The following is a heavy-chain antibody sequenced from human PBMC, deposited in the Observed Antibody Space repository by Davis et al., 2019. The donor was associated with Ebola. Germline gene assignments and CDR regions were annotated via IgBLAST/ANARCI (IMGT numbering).Heavy chain of an antibody. CDR3: AKDGVVVNLFDY. CDR2: INQDGSEK. D-gene: IGHD3-22*01. CDR1: GFTLSSYW. V-gene: IGHV3-7*03. Sequence: PGGSLRLSCAASGFTLSSYWMSWVRQAPGKGLQWVANINQDGSEKNYVDSVKGRFTISRDNSKKTMYLQMNSLRAEDTAVYYCAKDGVVVNLFDYWGQGTLVTVSS. J-gene: IGHJ4*02.